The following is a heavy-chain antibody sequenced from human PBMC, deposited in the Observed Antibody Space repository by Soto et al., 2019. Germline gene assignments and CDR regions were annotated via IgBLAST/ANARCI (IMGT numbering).Heavy chain of an antibody. CDR3: ARGPLGYCGGGSCYSRWFDP. D-gene: IGHD2-15*01. CDR1: GYTFTSYD. J-gene: IGHJ5*02. CDR2: MNHNSGNT. Sequence: QVQLVQSGAEVKKPGASVKVSCKAAGYTFTSYDINWVRQATGQGLEWMGWMNHNSGNTGYAQKSQESGTMTRNTSISTAYMELSSLRSEDTAVYYCARGPLGYCGGGSCYSRWFDPWGQGTLVTVSS. V-gene: IGHV1-8*01.